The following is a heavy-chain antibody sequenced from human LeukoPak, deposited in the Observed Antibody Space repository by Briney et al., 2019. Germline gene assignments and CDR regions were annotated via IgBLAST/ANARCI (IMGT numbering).Heavy chain of an antibody. D-gene: IGHD5-24*01. Sequence: QTGGSLRLSCAASGVTFSSYSMTWVRQAPGKGLEWVSVISAGGGTTYYADSVKGRFTISRDNSKNTLYLQMNSLRAEDTAVYYCAKDTPTGWLQSYYFDYWGQGTLVTVSS. CDR2: ISAGGGTT. CDR3: AKDTPTGWLQSYYFDY. V-gene: IGHV3-23*01. J-gene: IGHJ4*02. CDR1: GVTFSSYS.